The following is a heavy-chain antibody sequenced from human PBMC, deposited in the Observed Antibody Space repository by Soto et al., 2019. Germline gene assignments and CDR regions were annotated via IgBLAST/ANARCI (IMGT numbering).Heavy chain of an antibody. CDR3: AKDIGYYDFWSGYYTDHDAFVI. V-gene: IGHV3-9*01. J-gene: IGHJ3*02. CDR2: ISWNSGSI. CDR1: GFTFDDYA. Sequence: EVQLVESGGGLGQPGRSLRLSCAASGFTFDDYAMHWVRQAPGKGLEWVSGISWNSGSIGYADSVKGRFTISRDNAKNSLYLQMNSLRAEDTALHYCAKDIGYYDFWSGYYTDHDAFVIWGQGTMVTVSS. D-gene: IGHD3-3*01.